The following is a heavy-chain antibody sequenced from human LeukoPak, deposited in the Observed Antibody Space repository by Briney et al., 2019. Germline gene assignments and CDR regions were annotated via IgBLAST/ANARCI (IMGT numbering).Heavy chain of an antibody. Sequence: SETLSLTCAVYGGSFSGYYWSWIRQSPDKGLEWIGEINHSGRTNYNPSLKSRVTISIDTSKNQFSLKLTSVTAADTAMYYCARRSGSGSYYYWGQGTLVTVSS. V-gene: IGHV4-34*01. CDR3: ARRSGSGSYYY. CDR1: GGSFSGYY. J-gene: IGHJ4*02. D-gene: IGHD3-10*01. CDR2: INHSGRT.